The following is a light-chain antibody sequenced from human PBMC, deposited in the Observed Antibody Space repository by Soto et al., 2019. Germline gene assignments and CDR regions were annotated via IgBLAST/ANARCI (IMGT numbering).Light chain of an antibody. CDR2: AAS. CDR1: QSVSSTY. CDR3: QQYDGSPLT. J-gene: IGKJ4*01. Sequence: EIVLTQSPGTLSLSPGERATLSCRASQSVSSTYLAWYQQKPGQAPRLLIYAASSRAPGIPDRFSGSGSGTDFTLTISRLGPEDFAVYFCQQYDGSPLTFGGGTKVVIK. V-gene: IGKV3-20*01.